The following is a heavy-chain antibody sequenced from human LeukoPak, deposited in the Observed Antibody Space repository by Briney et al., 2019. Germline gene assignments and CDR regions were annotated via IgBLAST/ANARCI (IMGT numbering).Heavy chain of an antibody. D-gene: IGHD2-2*01. Sequence: PSQTLSLTCTVSGGSISSYYWSWIRQPAGKGLEWIGRIYTSGSTNYNPSLKSRVTMSVDTSKNQFSLKLSSVTAADTAVYYCARDLFYCSSTSCDQYYYYMDVWGKGTTVTISS. CDR1: GGSISSYY. CDR2: IYTSGST. CDR3: ARDLFYCSSTSCDQYYYYMDV. J-gene: IGHJ6*03. V-gene: IGHV4-4*07.